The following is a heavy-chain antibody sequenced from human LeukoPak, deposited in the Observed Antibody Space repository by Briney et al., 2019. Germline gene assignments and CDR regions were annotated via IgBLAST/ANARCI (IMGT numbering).Heavy chain of an antibody. Sequence: GGSLRLSCAASGFTFSSYAMSWVRQAPGKGLEWVSAISGSGGSTYYADSVKGRFTISRDNSKNTLYLQMNSLRDEDTAVYYCATRPRGYSYGVTYFDYWGQGTLVTVSS. D-gene: IGHD5-18*01. CDR2: ISGSGGST. J-gene: IGHJ4*02. CDR3: ATRPRGYSYGVTYFDY. CDR1: GFTFSSYA. V-gene: IGHV3-23*01.